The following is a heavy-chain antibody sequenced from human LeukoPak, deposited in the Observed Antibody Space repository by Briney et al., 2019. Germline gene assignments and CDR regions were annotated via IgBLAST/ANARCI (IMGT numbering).Heavy chain of an antibody. V-gene: IGHV3-66*02. CDR3: ARVKGSLGRLPMNYYYYYMDV. D-gene: IGHD6-6*01. J-gene: IGHJ6*03. CDR2: IYSGGST. CDR1: GFTVSSNY. Sequence: PGGSLRLSCAASGFTVSSNYMSWVRQAPGKGLEWVSVIYSGGSTYYADSVKGRFTISRDNSKNTLYLQMNSLRAEDTAVYYCARVKGSLGRLPMNYYYYYMDVWGKGTTVTVSS.